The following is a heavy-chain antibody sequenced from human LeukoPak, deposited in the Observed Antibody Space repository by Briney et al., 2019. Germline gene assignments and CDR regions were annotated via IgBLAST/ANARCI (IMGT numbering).Heavy chain of an antibody. CDR2: INHSGST. CDR1: GFTFSSYA. Sequence: GSLRLSCAASGFTFSSYAMSWIRQPPGKGLEWIGEINHSGSTNYNPSLKSRVTISVDTSKNQFSLKLSSVTAADTAVYYCARGRRTRYCSSTSCPMYNWFDPWGQGTLVTVSS. CDR3: ARGRRTRYCSSTSCPMYNWFDP. D-gene: IGHD2-2*01. V-gene: IGHV4-34*01. J-gene: IGHJ5*02.